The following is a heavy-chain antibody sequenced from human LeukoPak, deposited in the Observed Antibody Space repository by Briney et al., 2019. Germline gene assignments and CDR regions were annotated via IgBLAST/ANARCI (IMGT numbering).Heavy chain of an antibody. CDR2: IYNSGLA. V-gene: IGHV4-59*01. CDR3: ARGQELWWFDY. CDR1: GGSISTYY. Sequence: PSETLSLTCTVSGGSISTYYWSWIRQPPGKELEWIGYIYNSGLANYNPSLKSRVTISVDASRNQFSLNLNSVTAADTAVYYCARGQELWWFDYWGQGTLVTVSS. J-gene: IGHJ5*01. D-gene: IGHD2-21*01.